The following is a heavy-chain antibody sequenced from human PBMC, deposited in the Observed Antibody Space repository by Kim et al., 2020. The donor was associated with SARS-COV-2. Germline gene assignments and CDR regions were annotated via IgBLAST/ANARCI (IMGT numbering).Heavy chain of an antibody. Sequence: ASVKVSCKASGYTFTSYGISWVRQAPGQGLEWMGWISAYNGNTNYAQKLQGRVTMTTDTSTSTAYMELRSLRSDDTAVYYCARDVKRKFNYYYGSGSYSDYWGQGTLVTVSS. D-gene: IGHD3-10*01. CDR1: GYTFTSYG. CDR3: ARDVKRKFNYYYGSGSYSDY. V-gene: IGHV1-18*01. J-gene: IGHJ4*02. CDR2: ISAYNGNT.